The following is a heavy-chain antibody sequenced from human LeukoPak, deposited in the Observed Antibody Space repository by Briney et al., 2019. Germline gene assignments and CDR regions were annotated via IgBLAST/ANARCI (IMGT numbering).Heavy chain of an antibody. Sequence: PGGSLRLSCAASGFTFSDYNMRWIRQAPGKGLEWVSSISRSGSTKYYADSVKGGFTISRDNAKNSLFLQMNSLRAEDTAVYYCARVHSGSSPAVYYYYYYMDVWGKGTTVTISS. CDR3: ARVHSGSSPAVYYYYYYMDV. V-gene: IGHV3-11*01. J-gene: IGHJ6*03. D-gene: IGHD3-10*01. CDR1: GFTFSDYN. CDR2: ISRSGSTK.